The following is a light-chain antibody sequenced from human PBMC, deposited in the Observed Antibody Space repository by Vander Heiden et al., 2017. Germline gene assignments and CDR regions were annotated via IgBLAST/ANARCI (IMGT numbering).Light chain of an antibody. J-gene: IGKJ2*01. CDR3: QQYGSSPFT. Sequence: EILLTQSPATLSLSPGESDTLSCRASQSVNNNYLAGYQQKPGQAPRVLIYGASSRATGIPVRFSGSGSGTDFTLTISRLEPEDFAVYSCQQYGSSPFTFGQGTKLEIK. CDR2: GAS. CDR1: QSVNNNY. V-gene: IGKV3-20*01.